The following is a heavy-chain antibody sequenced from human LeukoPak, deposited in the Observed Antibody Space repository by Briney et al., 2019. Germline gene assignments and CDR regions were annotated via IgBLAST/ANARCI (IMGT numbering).Heavy chain of an antibody. CDR1: GFTVSGNY. J-gene: IGHJ4*02. CDR3: ARDRYSSGWGGFDY. CDR2: IYSGGST. V-gene: IGHV3-53*01. D-gene: IGHD6-19*01. Sequence: GGSLRLSCAASGFTVSGNYMSWVRQAPGKGLEWVSVIYSGGSTYYADSVKGRFTISRDNSKNTLYLQMNSLRAEDTAVYYCARDRYSSGWGGFDYWGQGTLVTVSS.